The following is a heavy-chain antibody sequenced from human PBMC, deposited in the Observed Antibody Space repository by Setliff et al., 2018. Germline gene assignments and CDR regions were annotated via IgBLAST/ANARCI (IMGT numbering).Heavy chain of an antibody. J-gene: IGHJ4*02. CDR2: IYPGDSDT. CDR1: GYSFTSYW. CDR3: ARRVGSVGIQLPDY. D-gene: IGHD5-18*01. Sequence: GESLTISCKGSGYSFTSYWIGWVRQMSGKGLEWMGIIYPGDSDTRYSPSFQGQVTISADKSISTAYMELSSLRSEDTAVYYCARRVGSVGIQLPDYWGQGTLVTVS. V-gene: IGHV5-51*01.